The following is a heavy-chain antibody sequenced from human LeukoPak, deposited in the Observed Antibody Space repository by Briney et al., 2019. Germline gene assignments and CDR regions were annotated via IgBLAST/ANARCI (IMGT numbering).Heavy chain of an antibody. V-gene: IGHV3-21*06. J-gene: IGHJ4*02. Sequence: GGSLRLSCTASGFTFTTYAMTWVRQGPGKGLEWISSMSSGSRYMYYADSVRGRFTISRDNTRNSLYLAMNNLRAEDTPIYYCARDRPTGASRIFVVQWGQGTPVTVSS. CDR1: GFTFTTYA. CDR2: MSSGSRYM. CDR3: ARDRPTGASRIFVVQ. D-gene: IGHD2-15*01.